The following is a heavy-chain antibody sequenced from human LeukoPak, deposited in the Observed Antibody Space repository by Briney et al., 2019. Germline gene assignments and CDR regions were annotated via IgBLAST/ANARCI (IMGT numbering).Heavy chain of an antibody. CDR1: GFTFSSYA. J-gene: IGHJ4*02. CDR3: AKGHTSSSYASNDY. CDR2: ISGSAGST. D-gene: IGHD6-6*01. Sequence: GGSLILSCAASGFTFSSYAMSWVRQAPGKGLEWVSAISGSAGSTYYADSVKGRFTISRDNSKNTLFLQMNSLRAEDTAVYYCAKGHTSSSYASNDYWGQGALVTVSS. V-gene: IGHV3-23*01.